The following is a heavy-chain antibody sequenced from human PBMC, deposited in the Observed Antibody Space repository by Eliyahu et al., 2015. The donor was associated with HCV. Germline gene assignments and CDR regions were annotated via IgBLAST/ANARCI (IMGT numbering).Heavy chain of an antibody. V-gene: IGHV3-23*01. J-gene: IGHJ4*02. D-gene: IGHD1-7*01. CDR3: AKNVLGWKGTIDY. CDR1: GFTSGTYA. Sequence: EVQLLESGGGLVQPGGSLRLSCAASGFTSGTYAMSWVRQAPGKGLEWVSTISGSGGSTYYADSVKGRFTISRDNSKNTLYLQTTSLRDEDTAVYYCAKNVLGWKGTIDYWGQGTLVTVSS. CDR2: ISGSGGST.